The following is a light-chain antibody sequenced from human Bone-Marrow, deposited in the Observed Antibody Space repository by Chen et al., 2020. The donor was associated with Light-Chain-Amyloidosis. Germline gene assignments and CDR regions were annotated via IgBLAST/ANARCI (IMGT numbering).Light chain of an antibody. CDR1: DLPTKY. CDR2: RDT. J-gene: IGLJ2*01. V-gene: IGLV3-25*03. Sequence: SYELTQPPSVSVSPGQTARITCSGDDLPTKYAYWYQQKPGQAPVLVIHRDTERPSGISARFSGSSAGTTATLTISGVQAEDEADYHGQSADSSGTYEVIFGGGTKLTV. CDR3: QSADSSGTYEVI.